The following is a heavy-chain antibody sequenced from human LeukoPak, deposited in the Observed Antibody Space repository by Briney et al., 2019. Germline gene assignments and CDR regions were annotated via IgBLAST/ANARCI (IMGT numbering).Heavy chain of an antibody. CDR1: GGTFSSYS. CDR3: ARVGSDFWSGYHFDY. V-gene: IGHV3-21*01. CDR2: ISSSSSYI. Sequence: ASVKVSCKASGGTFSSYSMNWVRQAPGKGLEWVSSISSSSSYIYYADSVKGRFTISRDNAKNSLYLQMNSLRAEDTAVYYCARVGSDFWSGYHFDYWGQGTLVTVSS. J-gene: IGHJ4*02. D-gene: IGHD3-3*01.